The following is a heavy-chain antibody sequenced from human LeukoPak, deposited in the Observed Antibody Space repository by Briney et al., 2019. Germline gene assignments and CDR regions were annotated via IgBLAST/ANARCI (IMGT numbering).Heavy chain of an antibody. D-gene: IGHD6-19*01. CDR1: GGSISSSSYY. Sequence: SETLSLTCTVSGGSISSSSYYWSWIRQPPGKGLEWIGYIYYSGSTNYNPSLKSRVTISVDTSKNQFSLKLSSVTAADTAVYYCARIMGIAVAIPTGRYMDGWGKGTTVTVSS. V-gene: IGHV4-61*01. J-gene: IGHJ6*03. CDR3: ARIMGIAVAIPTGRYMDG. CDR2: IYYSGST.